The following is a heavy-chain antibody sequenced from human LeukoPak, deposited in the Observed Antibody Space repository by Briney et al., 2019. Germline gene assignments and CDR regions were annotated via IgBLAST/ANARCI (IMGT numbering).Heavy chain of an antibody. CDR2: IFTSGST. J-gene: IGHJ4*02. CDR3: ARNSCPSGTCYDNRGYFDY. V-gene: IGHV4-4*07. CDR1: GGSISNFY. D-gene: IGHD2-15*01. Sequence: PSETLSLTCTVSGGSISNFYWSWIRQPAGKGLEWIARIFTSGSTNYNSSLKSRVTMSIDTSKNQFSLKLSSVTAADTAVYYCARNSCPSGTCYDNRGYFDYWGQGTLVTVSS.